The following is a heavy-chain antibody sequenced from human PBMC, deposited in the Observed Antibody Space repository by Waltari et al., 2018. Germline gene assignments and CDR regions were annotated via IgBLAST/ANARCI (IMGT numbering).Heavy chain of an antibody. J-gene: IGHJ1*01. V-gene: IGHV4-39*01. D-gene: IGHD4-17*01. Sequence: QLQLQESGPGLVKPSETLSLTCTVSGGSISTNYNWGWIRQPPGKGLEWMGKMQYGGTSFYNPSLKSRVTIYLDTSKNQFSLRLSSVGAADTTVYFCGRIAFGDDGGYFQHWGQGTLVTVSS. CDR2: MQYGGTS. CDR1: GGSISTNYN. CDR3: GRIAFGDDGGYFQH.